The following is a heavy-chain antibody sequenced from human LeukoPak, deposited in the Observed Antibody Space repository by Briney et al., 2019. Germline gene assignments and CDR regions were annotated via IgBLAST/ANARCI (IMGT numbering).Heavy chain of an antibody. Sequence: GGSLRLSCAATGFTFNHYGMHWVRQAPGKGLEWVAVIWSDGTKKYYGDSVKGRFTISRVDSENTVYLQMNSLRPEDTGVYYCAKDAQRGFDYSNSLQNWGQGTPVTVST. D-gene: IGHD4-11*01. CDR2: IWSDGTKK. V-gene: IGHV3-33*06. CDR3: AKDAQRGFDYSNSLQN. CDR1: GFTFNHYG. J-gene: IGHJ4*02.